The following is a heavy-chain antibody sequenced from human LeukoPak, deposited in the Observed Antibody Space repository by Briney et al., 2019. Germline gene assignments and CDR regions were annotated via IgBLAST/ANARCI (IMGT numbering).Heavy chain of an antibody. V-gene: IGHV3-23*01. Sequence: GGTLRLSCAASGFTFRNYVMNWVRQAPGKGLEWVSDIRGTDGTTFYAAFLKGRFTIPRDNSKNTLYLQTNSLRAEDTAVYYCTKRIDGAGSYYIDFWGEGTVVTVSS. J-gene: IGHJ4*02. D-gene: IGHD3-10*01. CDR1: GFTFRNYV. CDR2: IRGTDGTT. CDR3: TKRIDGAGSYYIDF.